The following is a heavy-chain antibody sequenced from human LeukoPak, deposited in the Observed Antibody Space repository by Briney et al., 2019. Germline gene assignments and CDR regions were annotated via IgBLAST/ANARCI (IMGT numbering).Heavy chain of an antibody. Sequence: ASVKVSCKVSGYTLTELSMHWVRQAPGKGLEWMGGFDPEDGETIYAQKFQGRVTMTEDTSTDTAYTELSSLRSEDTAVYYCATVHHDYVWGSYPFDYWGQGTLVTVSS. CDR3: ATVHHDYVWGSYPFDY. CDR2: FDPEDGET. D-gene: IGHD3-16*02. J-gene: IGHJ4*02. CDR1: GYTLTELS. V-gene: IGHV1-24*01.